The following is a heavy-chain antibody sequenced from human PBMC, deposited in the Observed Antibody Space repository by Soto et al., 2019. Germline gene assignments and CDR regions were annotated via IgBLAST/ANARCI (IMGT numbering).Heavy chain of an antibody. V-gene: IGHV3-23*01. CDR3: AKDSYGSGSYSNYCGMDV. Sequence: EVQLLESGGGLVQPGGSLRLSCAASGFTFSSYAMSWVRQAPGKGLEWVSAISGSGGSTYYADSVKGRFTISRDNAKNTLYLQMISVRAEDTAVYYCAKDSYGSGSYSNYCGMDVWGQGTTVTVSS. D-gene: IGHD3-10*01. CDR1: GFTFSSYA. CDR2: ISGSGGST. J-gene: IGHJ6*02.